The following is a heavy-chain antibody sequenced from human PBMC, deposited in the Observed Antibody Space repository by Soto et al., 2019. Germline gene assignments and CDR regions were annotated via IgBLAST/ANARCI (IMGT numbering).Heavy chain of an antibody. D-gene: IGHD1-26*01. CDR1: GGSFSGYY. Sequence: PSETLSLTCAVYGGSFSGYYWSWIRQPPGKGLEWIGEINHSGSTNYNPSLKSRVTISVDTSKNQFSLKLSSVTAADTAVYYCARHRSGNSWFDPWGQGTLVTVSS. CDR2: INHSGST. CDR3: ARHRSGNSWFDP. V-gene: IGHV4-34*01. J-gene: IGHJ5*02.